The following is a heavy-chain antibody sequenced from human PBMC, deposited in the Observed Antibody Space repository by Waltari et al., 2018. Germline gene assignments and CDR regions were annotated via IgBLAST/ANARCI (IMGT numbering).Heavy chain of an antibody. Sequence: EVQLLESGGGLVQPGGSLRLSCAASGLPFSSYALSWVRQAPGKGLEWVSVISGRGGITYYADSVKGRFTISRDNSKNTLYLQMNSLRAEDTAVYYCAKDSYPTIWGSYRDYWGQGTLVTVSS. V-gene: IGHV3-23*01. D-gene: IGHD3-16*02. CDR2: ISGRGGIT. CDR1: GLPFSSYA. J-gene: IGHJ4*02. CDR3: AKDSYPTIWGSYRDY.